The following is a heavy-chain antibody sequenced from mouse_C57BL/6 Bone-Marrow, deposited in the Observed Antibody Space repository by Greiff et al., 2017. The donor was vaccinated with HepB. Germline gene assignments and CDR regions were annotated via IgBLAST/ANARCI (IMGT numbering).Heavy chain of an antibody. D-gene: IGHD1-1*01. J-gene: IGHJ4*01. Sequence: EVKLMESGPGLVKPSQSLSLTCSVTGYSITSGYYWNWIRQFPGNKLEWMGYISYDGSNNYNPSLKNRISITRDTSKNQFFLKLNSVTTEDTATYDCARDPDYYYGSSYDYYAMDYWGQGTSVTVSS. V-gene: IGHV3-6*01. CDR3: ARDPDYYYGSSYDYYAMDY. CDR1: GYSITSGYY. CDR2: ISYDGSN.